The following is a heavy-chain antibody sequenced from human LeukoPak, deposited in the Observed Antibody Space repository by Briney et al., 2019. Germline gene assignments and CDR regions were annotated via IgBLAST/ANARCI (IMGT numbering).Heavy chain of an antibody. CDR2: IIPILGIA. Sequence: GASVKVSCKASGGTFSSYAISWVRQAPGQGLEWMGRIIPILGIANYAQKFQGRVTITADKSTSTAYMELGSLRSEDTAVYYCATTGYGDLRAGYFDYWGQGTLVTVSS. CDR3: ATTGYGDLRAGYFDY. D-gene: IGHD4-17*01. CDR1: GGTFSSYA. V-gene: IGHV1-69*04. J-gene: IGHJ4*02.